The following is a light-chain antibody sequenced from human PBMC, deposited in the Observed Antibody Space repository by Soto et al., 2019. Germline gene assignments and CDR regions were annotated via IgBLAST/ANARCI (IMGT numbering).Light chain of an antibody. CDR2: GES. V-gene: IGKV1-9*01. CDR3: QQLSAYPLT. CDR1: QGTSSY. Sequence: EIQLTQSPSFLSAPVGDRVTLTCRASQGTSSYLAWFQQKPGRAPKLLIYGESTLQSGVTARFSGSGSGTDFTLTISNLQPEEFATYYCQQLSAYPLTFGQGTRLEIK. J-gene: IGKJ5*01.